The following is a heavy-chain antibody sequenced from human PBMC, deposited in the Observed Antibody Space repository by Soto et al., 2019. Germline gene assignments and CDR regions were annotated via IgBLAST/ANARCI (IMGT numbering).Heavy chain of an antibody. CDR3: AKNSVGPYCGGASCYDWFDP. J-gene: IGHJ5*02. V-gene: IGHV3-23*01. CDR1: GFTFSTYD. Sequence: GGSLRLSCAASGFTFSTYDMSWVRQAPGKGLEWVSVISGSGGNTDYADSVRGRFTISRDNSKSTLYLQMDSLRAEDTAVYYCAKNSVGPYCGGASCYDWFDPWGQGTLVTVSS. CDR2: ISGSGGNT. D-gene: IGHD2-15*01.